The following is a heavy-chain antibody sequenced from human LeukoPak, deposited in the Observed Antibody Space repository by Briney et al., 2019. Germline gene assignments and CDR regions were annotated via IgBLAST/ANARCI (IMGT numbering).Heavy chain of an antibody. CDR2: ISCSSGST. Sequence: GGSLRLSCAASGFTFSSYDMSWVRQAPGKGLEWVSAISCSSGSTYYADSVKGRFTVSRVNSKNTLYLQMNSLRDEDTAVYYCSSPHYYGAGSYYGDWGQGTLVCVSS. CDR1: GFTFSSYD. V-gene: IGHV3-23*01. CDR3: SSPHYYGAGSYYGD. D-gene: IGHD3-10*01. J-gene: IGHJ4*02.